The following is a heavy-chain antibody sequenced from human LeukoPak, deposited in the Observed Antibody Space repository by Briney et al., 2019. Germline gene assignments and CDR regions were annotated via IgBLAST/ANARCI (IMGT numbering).Heavy chain of an antibody. CDR2: VYYSGST. CDR3: ATIKENYCDI. D-gene: IGHD1-7*01. V-gene: IGHV4-28*01. Sequence: SDTLSLTCAVSGYSISTSNWWGWIRQPPGKGLEWIGYVYYSGSTYYNPSLKSRVTMSVETSKNKVCLRMSSVTAVDTAVYYCATIKENYCDIWGQGTMVTVSS. J-gene: IGHJ3*02. CDR1: GYSISTSNW.